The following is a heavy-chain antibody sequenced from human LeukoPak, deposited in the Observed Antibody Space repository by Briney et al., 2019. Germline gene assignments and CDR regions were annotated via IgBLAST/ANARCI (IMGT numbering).Heavy chain of an antibody. Sequence: PGGSLRLSRAASEFTFSSYGMHWVRQAPGKGLEWVAVISYDGSNKYYADSVKGRFTISRDNSKNTLYLQMNSLRAEDTAVYYCAKVRGDFSYYYYGMDVWGQGTTVTVSS. CDR1: EFTFSSYG. CDR2: ISYDGSNK. J-gene: IGHJ6*02. CDR3: AKVRGDFSYYYYGMDV. D-gene: IGHD3-3*01. V-gene: IGHV3-30*18.